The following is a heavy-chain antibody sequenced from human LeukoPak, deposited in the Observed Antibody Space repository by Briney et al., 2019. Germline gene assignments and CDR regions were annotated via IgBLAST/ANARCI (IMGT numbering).Heavy chain of an antibody. CDR3: ADSGYGYGPFDY. D-gene: IGHD5-18*01. Sequence: PGGSLRLSCAASGFTFSSYAMSWVRQAPGKGLEWVSALSGSGGSTYYADSVKGRFTISRDNSKNTLYLQMNSLRGEDTAVYYCADSGYGYGPFDYWGQGTLVTVSS. CDR1: GFTFSSYA. CDR2: LSGSGGST. V-gene: IGHV3-23*01. J-gene: IGHJ4*02.